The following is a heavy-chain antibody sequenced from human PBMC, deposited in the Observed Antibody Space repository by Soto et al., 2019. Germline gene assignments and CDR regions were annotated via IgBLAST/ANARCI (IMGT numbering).Heavy chain of an antibody. V-gene: IGHV3-23*01. Sequence: PGGSLRLSCAASGFTFSSYAMSWVRQAPGKGLEWVSAISGSGGSTYYADSVKGRFTISRDNSKNTLYLQMNSLRAEDTAVYYCAKGARDYGVYYYGMDGWGQENTVTAAS. CDR2: ISGSGGST. J-gene: IGHJ6*02. CDR1: GFTFSSYA. CDR3: AKGARDYGVYYYGMDG. D-gene: IGHD4-17*01.